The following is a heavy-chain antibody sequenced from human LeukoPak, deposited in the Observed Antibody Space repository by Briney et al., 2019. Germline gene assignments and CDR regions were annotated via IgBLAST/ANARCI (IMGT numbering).Heavy chain of an antibody. Sequence: PGGSLRLSCAASGFTVSSDYMSWVRQAPGKGLEWVGFIRSKAYGGTTEYAASVKGRFTISRDDSKSIAYLQMNSLKTEDTAVYYCTRDTFPDEAVVGGGDSFDYWGQGTLVTVSS. CDR3: TRDTFPDEAVVGGGDSFDY. D-gene: IGHD2-21*01. J-gene: IGHJ4*02. CDR1: GFTVSSDY. CDR2: IRSKAYGGTT. V-gene: IGHV3-49*04.